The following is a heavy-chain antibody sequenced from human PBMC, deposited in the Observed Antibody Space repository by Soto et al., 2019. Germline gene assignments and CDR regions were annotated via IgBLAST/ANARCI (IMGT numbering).Heavy chain of an antibody. CDR2: ISAYNGNT. CDR1: GYTFTSYG. D-gene: IGHD6-19*01. J-gene: IGHJ4*02. CDR3: AGDYRYSSGWYVDS. V-gene: IGHV1-18*01. Sequence: QVQLVQSGAEVKKPGASVKVSCKASGYTFTSYGISWVRQAPGQGLEWMGWISAYNGNTNYAQKVQGRVTMTTDTSANPAYMELRSLRSDDTAVYYGAGDYRYSSGWYVDSWGQGTLVTVSS.